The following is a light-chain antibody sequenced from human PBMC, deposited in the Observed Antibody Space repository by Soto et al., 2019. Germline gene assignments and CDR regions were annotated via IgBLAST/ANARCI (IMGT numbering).Light chain of an antibody. V-gene: IGKV1-39*01. CDR2: GAS. Sequence: DIQMTQSPSSLSASVGDRVTISCRASQTITTYLNWYQQKPGKAPQLLIYGASILQSGVPSRFTGSGSGTDFTLTISSRQPDDVATYHWQQTHSTPWTVGQGTKVEIK. CDR3: QQTHSTPWT. CDR1: QTITTY. J-gene: IGKJ1*01.